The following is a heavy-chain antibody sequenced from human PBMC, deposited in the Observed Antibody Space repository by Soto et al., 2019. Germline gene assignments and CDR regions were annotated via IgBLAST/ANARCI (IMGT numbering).Heavy chain of an antibody. J-gene: IGHJ3*02. V-gene: IGHV3-23*01. CDR2: ISGSGGST. Sequence: EVQLLASGGGLVQPGGSLRLSCAASGFTFSSDAMSWVRQAPGKGLEWVSAISGSGGSTYYADSVKGRFTISKDNSKNALYLQMNSLRAEDTGLYYCAKDRGGDDGSVSPDAFDIWGQGTMVTVSS. CDR1: GFTFSSDA. D-gene: IGHD3-10*01. CDR3: AKDRGGDDGSVSPDAFDI.